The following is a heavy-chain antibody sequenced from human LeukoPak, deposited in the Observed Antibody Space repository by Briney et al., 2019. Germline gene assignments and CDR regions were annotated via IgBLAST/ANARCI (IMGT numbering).Heavy chain of an antibody. V-gene: IGHV5-51*01. D-gene: IGHD3-22*01. CDR3: ARLDSVSSAGGCLDI. Sequence: GESLKISCEGSGYSFTSYWIGWVRQMPGKGLEWMGIIYPGDSDTRYSPSFQGQVTISADKSISTAYLQWSSLKASDTAMYYCARLDSVSSAGGCLDIWGQGTMVTVSS. J-gene: IGHJ3*02. CDR1: GYSFTSYW. CDR2: IYPGDSDT.